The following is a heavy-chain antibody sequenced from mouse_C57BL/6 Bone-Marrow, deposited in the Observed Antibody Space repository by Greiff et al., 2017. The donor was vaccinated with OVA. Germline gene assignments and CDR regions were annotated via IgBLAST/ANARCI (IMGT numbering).Heavy chain of an antibody. V-gene: IGHV1-63*01. Sequence: VQVVESGAELVRPGTSVKMSCKASGYTFTNYWIGWAKQRPGHGLEWIGDIYPGGGYTNYNEKFKGKATLTADKSSSTAYMQFSSLTSEDSAIYYCARSSDYGWYFDVWGTGTTVTVSS. CDR3: ARSSDYGWYFDV. CDR1: GYTFTNYW. D-gene: IGHD2-4*01. CDR2: IYPGGGYT. J-gene: IGHJ1*03.